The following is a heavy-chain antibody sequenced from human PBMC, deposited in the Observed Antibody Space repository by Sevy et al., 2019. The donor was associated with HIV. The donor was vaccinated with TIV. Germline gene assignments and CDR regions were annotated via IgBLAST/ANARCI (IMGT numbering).Heavy chain of an antibody. Sequence: SETLSLTCTVSGGSIRSSSYYWGWIRQPPGKGLEWIGSIYYSGSTYYNPSLKSRVTISVDTSKNQFSLKLSSVTAADTAVYYCARGQWLVHDYWGQGTLVTVSS. D-gene: IGHD6-19*01. CDR3: ARGQWLVHDY. J-gene: IGHJ4*02. CDR2: IYYSGST. CDR1: GGSIRSSSYY. V-gene: IGHV4-39*01.